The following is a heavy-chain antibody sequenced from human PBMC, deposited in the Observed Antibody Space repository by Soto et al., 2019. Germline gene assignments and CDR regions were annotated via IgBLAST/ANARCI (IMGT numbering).Heavy chain of an antibody. Sequence: QVQLVQSGAEVKKPGSSVKVSCKASGGTFSSYTISWVRQAPGQGLEWMGRIIPILGIANYAQKFQGRVTITADKSTSTAYMELSSLRSEDTAVYYCARESSSYPSDYWGQGTLLTVSS. CDR2: IIPILGIA. CDR3: ARESSSYPSDY. D-gene: IGHD6-13*01. J-gene: IGHJ4*02. CDR1: GGTFSSYT. V-gene: IGHV1-69*08.